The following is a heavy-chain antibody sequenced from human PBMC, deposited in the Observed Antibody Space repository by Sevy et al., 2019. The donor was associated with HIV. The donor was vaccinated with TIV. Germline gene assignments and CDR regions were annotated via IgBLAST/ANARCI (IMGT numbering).Heavy chain of an antibody. CDR3: ARAEQTYFFDY. J-gene: IGHJ4*02. V-gene: IGHV3-21*06. CDR2: ITGFGTDI. Sequence: GGSLRLSCAASGFTFNKYNMNWVRQAPGKGLEWVSTITGFGTDIYYADSVKGRFTISREDAKNSLYLQMNGLRAEDTAIYYCARAEQTYFFDYWGQGTLVTVSS. CDR1: GFTFNKYN.